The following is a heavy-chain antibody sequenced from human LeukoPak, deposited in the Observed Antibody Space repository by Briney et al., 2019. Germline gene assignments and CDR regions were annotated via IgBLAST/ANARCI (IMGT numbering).Heavy chain of an antibody. V-gene: IGHV3-74*01. CDR3: ASAYTYVRLADH. D-gene: IGHD2-21*01. CDR1: GLDFSNYW. Sequence: PGGSLRLSCVVSGLDFSNYWMHWVRQAPGKGLVWVARTNLHGTTVDYADSVKGRFTISRDNVKNTLFLQMNSLRAEDTAVYYCASAYTYVRLADHGGPGTLVTVSS. J-gene: IGHJ4*02. CDR2: TNLHGTTV.